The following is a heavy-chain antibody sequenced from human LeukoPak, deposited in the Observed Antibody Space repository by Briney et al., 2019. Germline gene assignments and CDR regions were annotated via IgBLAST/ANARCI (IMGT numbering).Heavy chain of an antibody. CDR3: ARGSYDSWLPYFDY. V-gene: IGHV3-20*04. D-gene: IGHD3-22*01. J-gene: IGHJ4*02. CDR1: GFTFDDYG. CDR2: IILNGGST. Sequence: PGESLRLSCAASGFTFDDYGMSCVRQAPGKGLEWVSGIILNGGSTGYADSVKGRFTISRDNAKNSLYLQMSSLRAEDTALYYWARGSYDSWLPYFDYWGQGTLVTVSS.